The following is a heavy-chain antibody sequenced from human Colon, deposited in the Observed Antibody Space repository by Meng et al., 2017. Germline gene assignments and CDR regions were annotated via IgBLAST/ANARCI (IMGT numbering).Heavy chain of an antibody. J-gene: IGHJ4*02. CDR1: GGSFSGYD. V-gene: IGHV4-34*02. CDR2: INHGRST. D-gene: IGHD2-21*02. Sequence: QVQLQPWGAGLLKPSGTLSIPFAVYGGSFSGYDWNWIRQAPGKGLEWIGEINHGRSTNYNPSLKNRITMSVDTSRNQFSLNLTSVTAADTAVYYCXSDPTRVTLSQLPVSWGRGTLVTVSS. CDR3: XSDPTRVTLSQLPVS.